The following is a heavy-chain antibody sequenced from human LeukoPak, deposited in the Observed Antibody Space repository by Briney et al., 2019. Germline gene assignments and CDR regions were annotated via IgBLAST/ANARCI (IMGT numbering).Heavy chain of an antibody. D-gene: IGHD7-27*01. J-gene: IGHJ4*02. CDR1: GYIFTSYS. V-gene: IGHV5-51*01. CDR2: IYPYDSEI. Sequence: GESLQISCKGSGYIFTSYSIAWARQMPGKGLELMGVIYPYDSEIRYSPSFQGQVTISADKSISTAYLQWSSLKASDTAMYYCARPNWARRYFDYWGQGTLVTVSS. CDR3: ARPNWARRYFDY.